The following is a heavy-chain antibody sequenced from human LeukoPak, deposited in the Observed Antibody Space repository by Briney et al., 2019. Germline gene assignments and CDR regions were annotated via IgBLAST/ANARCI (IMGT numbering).Heavy chain of an antibody. CDR1: GGSFSGYY. CDR3: ARKGWDY. V-gene: IGHV4-34*01. Sequence: PSETLSLTCTVYGGSFSGYYWSWIRQPPGKGLEWIGEMSHGGSTNSNHSLKSRVTISVDTSKNQFSLKLSSVTAADTAVYYCARKGWDYWGQGTLVTVSS. CDR2: MSHGGST. J-gene: IGHJ4*02. D-gene: IGHD5-24*01.